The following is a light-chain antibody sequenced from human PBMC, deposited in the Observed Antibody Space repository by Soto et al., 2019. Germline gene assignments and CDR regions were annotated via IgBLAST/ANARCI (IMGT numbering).Light chain of an antibody. CDR1: EALVYTDGNTY. Sequence: VVMTQSPLSLPVTLGQPASITCTSSEALVYTDGNTYLNWFHQRQGQSPRRLIYKVSDRDSGVPDRFSGSGSGTDFTLKISRVEAEDVGIYFCMQGTHWPREYTFGQGTKLEI. V-gene: IGKV2-30*01. J-gene: IGKJ2*01. CDR3: MQGTHWPREYT. CDR2: KVS.